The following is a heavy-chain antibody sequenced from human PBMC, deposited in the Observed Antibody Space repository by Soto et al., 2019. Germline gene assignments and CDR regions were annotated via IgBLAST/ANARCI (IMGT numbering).Heavy chain of an antibody. D-gene: IGHD3-16*02. CDR1: GGSISSYY. CDR2: IYYSGST. CDR3: ARLNVMITFGGVIVTSGYYYYGMDV. V-gene: IGHV4-59*01. J-gene: IGHJ6*02. Sequence: PSETLSLTCTVSGGSISSYYWSWIRQPPGKGLEWIGYIYYSGSTNYNPSLKSRVTISVDTSKNQFSLKLSTVTTADTAVYYCARLNVMITFGGVIVTSGYYYYGMDVWGQGTTVTVSS.